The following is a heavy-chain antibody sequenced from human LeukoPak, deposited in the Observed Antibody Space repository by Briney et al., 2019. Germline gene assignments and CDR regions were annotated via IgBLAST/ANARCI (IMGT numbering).Heavy chain of an antibody. CDR2: ISSSGSTI. CDR1: GFTFSNSA. Sequence: PGGSLRLSCAASGFTFSNSAMSWIRQAPGKGLEWVSYISSSGSTIYYADSVKGRFTISRDNAKNSLYLQMNSLRAEDTAVYYCARDLSWTLGNAVVPPTNWGQGTLVTVSS. D-gene: IGHD2-2*01. J-gene: IGHJ4*02. CDR3: ARDLSWTLGNAVVPPTN. V-gene: IGHV3-11*01.